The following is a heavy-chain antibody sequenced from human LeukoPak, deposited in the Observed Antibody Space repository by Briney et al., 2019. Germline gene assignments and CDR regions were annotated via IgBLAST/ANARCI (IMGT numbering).Heavy chain of an antibody. Sequence: SETLSLTCTVSGGSISSSSYYWGWIRQPPGKGLEWIGSIYYSGSTYYNPSLKSRVTISVDTSKNQFSLKLSSVTAADTAVYYCARAPPLKLELGNWFDPWGQGTLVTVSS. V-gene: IGHV4-39*01. J-gene: IGHJ5*02. CDR1: GGSISSSSYY. D-gene: IGHD6-6*01. CDR3: ARAPPLKLELGNWFDP. CDR2: IYYSGST.